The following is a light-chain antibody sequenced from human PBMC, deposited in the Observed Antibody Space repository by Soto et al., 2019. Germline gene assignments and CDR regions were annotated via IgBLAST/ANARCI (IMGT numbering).Light chain of an antibody. Sequence: DIVLTQSPATLSLSPGESATLSCRASQSVTSDLVWYQQRPGQPPRLLIYDASNRATGTPARFSGSGSGTDFTLTISSLEPEDFAVYYCQHRSSWPPYTFGQGTKLEIK. CDR2: DAS. J-gene: IGKJ2*01. CDR1: QSVTSD. CDR3: QHRSSWPPYT. V-gene: IGKV3-11*01.